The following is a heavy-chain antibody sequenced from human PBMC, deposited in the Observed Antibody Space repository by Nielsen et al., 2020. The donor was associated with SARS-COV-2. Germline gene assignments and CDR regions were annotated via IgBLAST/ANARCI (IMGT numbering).Heavy chain of an antibody. CDR3: ARAAVAGDYFDY. CDR1: GFTFSSYW. Sequence: GESLRLSCAASGFTFSSYWMHWVRQAPGKGLVWVSRINSDGSSTSYADSVKGRFTISRDNAKNTLYLQMNSLRAEDTAVYYCARAAVAGDYFDYWGQGTLVTVSS. CDR2: INSDGSST. J-gene: IGHJ4*02. V-gene: IGHV3-74*01. D-gene: IGHD6-19*01.